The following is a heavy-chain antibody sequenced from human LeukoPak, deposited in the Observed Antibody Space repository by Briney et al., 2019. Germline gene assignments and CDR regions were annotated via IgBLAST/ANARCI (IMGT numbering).Heavy chain of an antibody. CDR2: IYHSGST. CDR1: GYSISSGYY. J-gene: IGHJ4*02. CDR3: ASDVSPESY. D-gene: IGHD1-14*01. Sequence: SETLSLTCTVSGYSISSGYYWGWIRQPPGKGLEWIGSIYHSGSTYYNPSLKSRVTISVDTSKNQFSLKLSSVTAADTAVYYCASDVSPESYWGQGTLVTVSS. V-gene: IGHV4-38-2*02.